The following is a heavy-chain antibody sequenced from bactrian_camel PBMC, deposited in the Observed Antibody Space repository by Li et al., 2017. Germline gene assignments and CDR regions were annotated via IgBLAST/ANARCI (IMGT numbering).Heavy chain of an antibody. CDR1: DYISSSVC. D-gene: IGHD4*01. J-gene: IGHJ4*01. V-gene: IGHV3S53*01. CDR3: AAASCATSRYNY. Sequence: QVQLVESGGGSVRAGGSLRLSCTGSDYISSSVCLGWFRQAPRNDREGVASIEGDGTTSYADSVKGRFTISQDSAGNTTYLQMNSLKPADSGMYYCAAASCATSRYNYWGQGPRSPSP. CDR2: IEGDGTT.